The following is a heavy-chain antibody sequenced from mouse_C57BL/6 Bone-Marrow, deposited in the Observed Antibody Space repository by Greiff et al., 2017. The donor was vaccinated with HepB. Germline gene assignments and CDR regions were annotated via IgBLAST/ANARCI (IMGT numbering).Heavy chain of an antibody. V-gene: IGHV1-82*01. CDR2: IYPGDGDT. J-gene: IGHJ2*01. CDR3: ARPPYGYYGYFDY. D-gene: IGHD2-3*01. CDR1: GYAFSSSW. Sequence: VQGVESGPELVKPGASVKISCKASGYAFSSSWMNWVKQRPGKGLEWIGRIYPGDGDTNYNGKFKGKATLTADKSSSTAYMQLSSLTSEDSAVYFCARPPYGYYGYFDYWGQGTTLTVSS.